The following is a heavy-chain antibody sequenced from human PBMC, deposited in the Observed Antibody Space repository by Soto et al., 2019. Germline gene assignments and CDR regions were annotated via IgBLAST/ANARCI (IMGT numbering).Heavy chain of an antibody. CDR1: GFTFSSYS. D-gene: IGHD3-10*01. J-gene: IGHJ6*03. Sequence: GGSLRLSCAASGFTFSSYSMNWVRQAPGKGLEWVSSISSSSSYIYYADSVKGRFTISRDNAKNSLYLQMNSLRAEDTAVYYCARASLWFGELSNHYYYYYMDVWGKGTTVTVSS. CDR2: ISSSSSYI. CDR3: ARASLWFGELSNHYYYYYMDV. V-gene: IGHV3-21*01.